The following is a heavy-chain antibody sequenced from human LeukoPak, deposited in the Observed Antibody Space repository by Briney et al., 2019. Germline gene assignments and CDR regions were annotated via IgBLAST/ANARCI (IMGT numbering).Heavy chain of an antibody. CDR3: TRSHEYNYGYIDY. V-gene: IGHV3-7*03. CDR1: GFTFTNYW. D-gene: IGHD5-18*01. Sequence: GGSLRLSCAASGFTFTNYWMSWVRQAPGKGLEWVANIKEDGSEKYYVDSVKGRFTISRDNAKNSLYLQMNSLRAEDTAVYYCTRSHEYNYGYIDYWGQGTLVTVSS. CDR2: IKEDGSEK. J-gene: IGHJ4*02.